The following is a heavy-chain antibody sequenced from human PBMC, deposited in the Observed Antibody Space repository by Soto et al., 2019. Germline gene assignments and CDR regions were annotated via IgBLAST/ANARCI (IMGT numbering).Heavy chain of an antibody. CDR3: ARILGSGSYHPADAFDI. J-gene: IGHJ3*02. CDR1: GGTFSSYA. V-gene: IGHV1-69*13. D-gene: IGHD3-10*01. Sequence: SVKVSCKASGGTFSSYAMSWVRQAPGQGLEWMGGIIPIFGTANYAQKFQGRVTITADESTSTAYMELSSLRSEDTAVYYCARILGSGSYHPADAFDIWGQGTMVTVSS. CDR2: IIPIFGTA.